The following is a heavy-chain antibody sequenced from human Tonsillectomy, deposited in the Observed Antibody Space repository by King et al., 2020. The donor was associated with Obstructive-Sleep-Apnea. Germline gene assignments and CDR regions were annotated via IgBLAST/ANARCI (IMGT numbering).Heavy chain of an antibody. V-gene: IGHV3-73*02. D-gene: IGHD1-26*01. Sequence: VQLVESGGGLVQAGGSLKLSCAASGFTFSGSAMHWVRQASGKGLEWIGRIKDKAENYATAYPASVQGRFTISRDDSKNTAYLQMNSLNTEDTAVYYCTKGLYYHEEEGNRYDAFDGGGKGTMVTVFS. CDR3: TKGLYYHEEEGNRYDAFDG. J-gene: IGHJ3*01. CDR2: IKDKAENYAT. CDR1: GFTFSGSA.